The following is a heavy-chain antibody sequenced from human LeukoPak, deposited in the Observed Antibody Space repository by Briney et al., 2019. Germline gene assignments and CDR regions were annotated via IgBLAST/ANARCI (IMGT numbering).Heavy chain of an antibody. D-gene: IGHD1-26*01. CDR1: DDSFSSYY. Sequence: SETLSLTCTVSDDSFSSYYWNWIRQPPGKGLEWIEYIDYSGNTNYNPSLKSCVTISVDTSKNQFSLKLSSVTAADTAVYYCARMPPVGGSYVYWGQGTLVTVSS. CDR2: IDYSGNT. J-gene: IGHJ4*02. CDR3: ARMPPVGGSYVY. V-gene: IGHV4-59*01.